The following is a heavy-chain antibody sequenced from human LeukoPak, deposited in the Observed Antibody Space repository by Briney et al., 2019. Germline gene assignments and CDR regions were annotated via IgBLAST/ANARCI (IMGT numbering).Heavy chain of an antibody. D-gene: IGHD3-16*01. CDR3: ASSEHRTLGENYFDY. V-gene: IGHV1-8*01. CDR2: MNPNSGNT. CDR1: GYTFTSYD. J-gene: IGHJ4*02. Sequence: ASVKVSCKASGYTFTSYDINWVRQANGQGLEWMGWMNPNSGNTGYAQKFQGRVTMTRNTSISTAYMELSSLRSEDTAVYYCASSEHRTLGENYFDYWGQGTLVTVSS.